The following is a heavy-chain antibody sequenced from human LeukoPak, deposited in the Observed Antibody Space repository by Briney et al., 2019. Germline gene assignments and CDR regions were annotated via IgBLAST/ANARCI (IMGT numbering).Heavy chain of an antibody. J-gene: IGHJ4*02. V-gene: IGHV4-61*01. Sequence: NPSETLSLTCTVSGVSVSSGSYYWSWIRQPPGKGLEWIGYIYYSGSTNYNPSLKSRVTISVDTSKNQFSLKLSSVTAADTAVYYCSVGYSSGWYMDLYYFDYWGQGTLVTVSS. CDR2: IYYSGST. D-gene: IGHD6-19*01. CDR3: SVGYSSGWYMDLYYFDY. CDR1: GVSVSSGSYY.